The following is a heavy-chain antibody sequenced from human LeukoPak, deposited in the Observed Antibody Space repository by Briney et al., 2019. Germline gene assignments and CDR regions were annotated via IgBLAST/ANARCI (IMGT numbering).Heavy chain of an antibody. Sequence: GGSLRLSCAASGFTFSSYAMSWVRQAPGKGLEWVSAISGSGGSTYYADSVKGRFTISRDNSKNTLYLQMNSLRAEDTAVYYCAKRVWFGESKYYFDYWGQGTLATVSS. J-gene: IGHJ4*02. CDR3: AKRVWFGESKYYFDY. CDR1: GFTFSSYA. CDR2: ISGSGGST. V-gene: IGHV3-23*01. D-gene: IGHD3-10*01.